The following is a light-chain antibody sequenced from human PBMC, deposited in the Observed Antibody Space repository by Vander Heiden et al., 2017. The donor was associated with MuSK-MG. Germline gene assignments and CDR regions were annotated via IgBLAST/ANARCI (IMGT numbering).Light chain of an antibody. CDR2: WAS. CDR3: QKKDTRPWT. J-gene: IGKJ1*01. V-gene: IGKV4-1*01. Sequence: LLISWASTRESGVAERFSGSGCETEFTLTINSLQAEDVLVYYYQKKDTRPWTFGQGTMVEIK.